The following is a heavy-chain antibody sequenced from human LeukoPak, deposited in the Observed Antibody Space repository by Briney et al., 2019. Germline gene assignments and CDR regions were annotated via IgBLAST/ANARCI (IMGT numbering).Heavy chain of an antibody. CDR2: VGPYNGET. CDR1: NYTFTNYG. CDR3: ARAGHRKYYYDNAYDY. V-gene: IGHV1-18*01. J-gene: IGHJ4*02. D-gene: IGHD3-22*01. Sequence: ASVKVSCKASNYTFTNYGISWVRQAPGQGLEWMGWVGPYNGETNYDQKFQGRVTMTTHTSTSTAYMELRSLRSDDTAVYYCARAGHRKYYYDNAYDYWGQGTLVTVSS.